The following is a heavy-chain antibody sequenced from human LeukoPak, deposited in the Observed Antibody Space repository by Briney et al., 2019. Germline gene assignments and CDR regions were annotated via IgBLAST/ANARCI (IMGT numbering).Heavy chain of an antibody. Sequence: SVKVSCKASGGTFSSYAISWVRQAPGQGLEWMGGIIPIFGTANYAQKSQGRVTITADESTSTAYMELSSLRSEDTAVYYCARANRGDILTGYYWDYYYGMDVWGQGTTVTVSS. CDR2: IIPIFGTA. CDR1: GGTFSSYA. CDR3: ARANRGDILTGYYWDYYYGMDV. V-gene: IGHV1-69*13. J-gene: IGHJ6*02. D-gene: IGHD3-9*01.